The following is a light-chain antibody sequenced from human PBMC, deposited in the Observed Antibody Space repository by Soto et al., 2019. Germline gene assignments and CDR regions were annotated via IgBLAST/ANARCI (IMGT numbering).Light chain of an antibody. CDR2: EVS. J-gene: IGLJ1*01. CDR1: SSDVGAYNY. Sequence: QSVLTQPASVSGPPGQSITISCTGTSSDVGAYNYVSWYQQHPRTAPKLMISEVSTRPSGVSNRLSGSKSGNTASLTISGLQAEDEADYYCSSYISSSTLVFGTGTKVTVL. CDR3: SSYISSSTLV. V-gene: IGLV2-14*01.